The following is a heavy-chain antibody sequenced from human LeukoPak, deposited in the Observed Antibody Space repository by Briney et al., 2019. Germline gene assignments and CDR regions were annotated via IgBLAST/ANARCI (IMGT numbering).Heavy chain of an antibody. Sequence: ASVKVSCKASGGTFSSYAISWVRQAPGQGLEWMGGIIPIFGTANYAQKFQGRVTITADESTSTTYMELSSLRSEDTAVYYCAREGIYGMDVWGQGTTVTVSS. CDR3: AREGIYGMDV. J-gene: IGHJ6*02. CDR1: GGTFSSYA. V-gene: IGHV1-69*13. CDR2: IIPIFGTA.